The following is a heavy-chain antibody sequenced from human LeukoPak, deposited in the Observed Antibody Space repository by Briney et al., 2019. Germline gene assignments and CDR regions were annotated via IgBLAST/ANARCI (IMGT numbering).Heavy chain of an antibody. D-gene: IGHD2-15*01. CDR2: ISSSSSYI. CDR3: AQQLRYCSDGTCYFSY. V-gene: IGHV3-21*04. J-gene: IGHJ4*02. CDR1: GFTFRNYS. Sequence: GGSLRLSCTASGFTFRNYSMNWVRQAPGKGLEWVSSISSSSSYIYYADSVKGRFSISRDNAKNSLYLQMNSLRAEDTAVYYCAQQLRYCSDGTCYFSYWGQGTLVTVSS.